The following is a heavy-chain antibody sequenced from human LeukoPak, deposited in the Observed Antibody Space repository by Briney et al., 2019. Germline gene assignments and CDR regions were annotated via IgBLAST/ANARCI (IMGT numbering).Heavy chain of an antibody. CDR1: GYTFTAYY. V-gene: IGHV1-2*02. Sequence: ASVKVSCKASGYTFTAYYMHWVRQAPGQGLEWMGWINPNTGGINYAQKFQGRVTITADKSTSTAYMELSSLRSEDTAVYYCARGAYCSSTSCAFDYWGQGTLVTVSS. D-gene: IGHD2-2*01. J-gene: IGHJ4*02. CDR2: INPNTGGI. CDR3: ARGAYCSSTSCAFDY.